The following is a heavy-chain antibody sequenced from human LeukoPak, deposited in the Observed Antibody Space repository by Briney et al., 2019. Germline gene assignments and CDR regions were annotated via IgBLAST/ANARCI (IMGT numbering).Heavy chain of an antibody. V-gene: IGHV3-21*01. CDR1: GFTFSSYS. CDR3: ARVRRAYGDYGCFDY. Sequence: PGGSLRLSCAASGFTFSSYSMNWVRQAPGKGLEWVSSISSSSSYIYYADSVQGRFTISRDNAKHSLYLQMNSLRAEDTAVYYCARVRRAYGDYGCFDYWGQGTLVTVSS. D-gene: IGHD4-17*01. J-gene: IGHJ4*02. CDR2: ISSSSSYI.